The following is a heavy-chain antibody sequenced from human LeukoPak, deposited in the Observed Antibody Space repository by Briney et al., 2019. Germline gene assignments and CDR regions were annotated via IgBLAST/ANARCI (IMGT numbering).Heavy chain of an antibody. CDR1: GFSVSNYG. Sequence: PGGSLRLSCAVSGFSVSNYGMSWVRQPPGKGLKWISAISVDGEETFYADSVKGRFTISRDDSKNTLYLQMNSLRAEDTAVYYCAREASGYYRDFWGQGTLVTVSS. CDR2: ISVDGEET. J-gene: IGHJ4*02. D-gene: IGHD3-3*01. CDR3: AREASGYYRDF. V-gene: IGHV3-23*01.